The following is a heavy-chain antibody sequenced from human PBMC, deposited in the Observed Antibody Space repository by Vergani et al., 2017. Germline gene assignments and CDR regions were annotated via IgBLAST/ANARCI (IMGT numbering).Heavy chain of an antibody. CDR2: IIPIFGTA. Sequence: QVQLVQSGAEVKKPGSSVKVSCKASGGTFSSYAISWVRQAPGQGLEWMGGIIPIFGTANYAQKFQGRVTITADESTSTAYMKLSSVTAADTAVYYCAREFVGLRWEDDYGGKGAFDIWGQGTMVTVSS. D-gene: IGHD4-23*01. V-gene: IGHV1-69*01. CDR3: AREFVGLRWEDDYGGKGAFDI. CDR1: GGTFSSYA. J-gene: IGHJ3*02.